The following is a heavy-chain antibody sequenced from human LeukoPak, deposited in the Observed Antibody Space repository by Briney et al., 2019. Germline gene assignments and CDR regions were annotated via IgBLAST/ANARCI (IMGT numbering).Heavy chain of an antibody. CDR2: INPSGGST. CDR3: ARGGPSGYADYYYGMDV. D-gene: IGHD5-12*01. V-gene: IGHV1-46*01. CDR1: GYTFTSYY. J-gene: IGHJ6*02. Sequence: ASVKVSCKASGYTFTSYYMHWVRQAPGQGLEWMGIINPSGGSTSYAQKFQGRVTMTRDTSTSTVYMELSSLRSEDTAVYYCARGGPSGYADYYYGMDVWGQGTTVTVSS.